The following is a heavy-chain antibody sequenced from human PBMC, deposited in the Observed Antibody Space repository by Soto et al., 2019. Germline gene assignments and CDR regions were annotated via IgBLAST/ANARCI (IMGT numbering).Heavy chain of an antibody. J-gene: IGHJ5*02. D-gene: IGHD2-2*01. CDR2: ISGSGDFT. Sequence: EVQLLESGGDLGQPGGSLRLSCAVSGYTFSSYAMSWVRQAPGKGLEWVSAISGSGDFTYYADSVKGRFTISRDNSKNTLYLQMNRLRAEHTAVYYCAKFGHIVVVTSAIARYNWFDPWGQGTLVAVSS. CDR1: GYTFSSYA. CDR3: AKFGHIVVVTSAIARYNWFDP. V-gene: IGHV3-23*01.